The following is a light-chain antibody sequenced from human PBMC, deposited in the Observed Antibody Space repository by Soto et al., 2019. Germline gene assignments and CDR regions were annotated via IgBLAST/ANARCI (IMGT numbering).Light chain of an antibody. V-gene: IGKV1-33*01. CDR1: HDISNY. Sequence: DIQMTQSPSSLSASVGDRVTITCKASHDISNYLNWYQQKPGKAPKLLIYDASNLETGVPSRFSGSGSGTDFTSTISSLHHEDIATYYCQQYVNLPYTFGQGTKLEIK. J-gene: IGKJ2*01. CDR2: DAS. CDR3: QQYVNLPYT.